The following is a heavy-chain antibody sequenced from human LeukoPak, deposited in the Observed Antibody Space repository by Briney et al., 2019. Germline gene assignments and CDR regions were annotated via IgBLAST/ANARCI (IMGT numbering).Heavy chain of an antibody. CDR2: MNPNSGNT. V-gene: IGHV1-8*01. J-gene: IGHJ6*02. CDR3: ARYFADLVFYYYYGMDV. CDR1: GYTFTSYD. D-gene: IGHD4-17*01. Sequence: ASVKVSCKASGYTFTSYDINWVRQATGQGLEWMGGMNPNSGNTGYAQKFQGRVTMTKNTYTSTAYVELSSLRSADTPVYYCARYFADLVFYYYYGMDVWGQGTTVTVSS.